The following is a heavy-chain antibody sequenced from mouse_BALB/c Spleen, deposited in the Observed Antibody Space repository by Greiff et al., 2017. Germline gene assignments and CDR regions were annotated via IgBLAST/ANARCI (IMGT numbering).Heavy chain of an antibody. Sequence: VQLQQSGAELAKPGASVKMSCKASGYTFTSYWMHWVKQRPGQGLEWIGYINPSTGYTEYNQKFKDKATLTADKSSSTAYMQLSSLTSEDSAVYYCARPTGTSDYWGQGTTLTVSS. J-gene: IGHJ2*01. CDR2: INPSTGYT. V-gene: IGHV1-7*01. D-gene: IGHD4-1*02. CDR1: GYTFTSYW. CDR3: ARPTGTSDY.